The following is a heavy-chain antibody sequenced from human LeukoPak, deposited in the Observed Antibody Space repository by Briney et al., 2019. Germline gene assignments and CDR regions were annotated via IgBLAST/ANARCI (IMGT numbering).Heavy chain of an antibody. D-gene: IGHD5-18*01. Sequence: SVKVSCRASGGTFSSYAISWVRQAPGQGLEWMGGIIPIFGTANYAQKFQGRVTITTDESTSTAYMELSSLRSEDTAAYYCARGVVDTAMANWFDPWGQGTLVTVSS. V-gene: IGHV1-69*05. J-gene: IGHJ5*02. CDR2: IIPIFGTA. CDR3: ARGVVDTAMANWFDP. CDR1: GGTFSSYA.